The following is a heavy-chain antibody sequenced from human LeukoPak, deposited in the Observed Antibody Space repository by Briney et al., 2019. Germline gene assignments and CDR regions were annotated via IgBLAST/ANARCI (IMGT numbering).Heavy chain of an antibody. CDR2: ISYDGSNK. CDR3: GKSGSGSYYPEPKDFKLFDY. D-gene: IGHD1-26*01. J-gene: IGHJ4*02. Sequence: PGGSLRLSCAASGLTFSSYAMHWVRQAPGKGLEWVAVISYDGSNKYYADSVKGRFTISRDNSKNTLYLQMNSLRAEDTAVYYCGKSGSGSYYPEPKDFKLFDYWGQGTLVTVSS. CDR1: GLTFSSYA. V-gene: IGHV3-30-3*02.